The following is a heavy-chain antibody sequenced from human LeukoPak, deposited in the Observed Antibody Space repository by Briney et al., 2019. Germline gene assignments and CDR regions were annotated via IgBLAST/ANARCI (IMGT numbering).Heavy chain of an antibody. V-gene: IGHV1-18*01. CDR1: GYTFTSYG. CDR2: ISAYNGNT. CDR3: ARVGARRYDFWSGYLRKDPARPYMQFDY. D-gene: IGHD3-3*01. J-gene: IGHJ4*02. Sequence: GASVKVSCKASGYTFTSYGISWVRQAPGQGLEWMGWISAYNGNTNYAQKLQGRVTMTTDTSTSTAYMELRSLRSDDTAVYYCARVGARRYDFWSGYLRKDPARPYMQFDYWGQGTLVTVSS.